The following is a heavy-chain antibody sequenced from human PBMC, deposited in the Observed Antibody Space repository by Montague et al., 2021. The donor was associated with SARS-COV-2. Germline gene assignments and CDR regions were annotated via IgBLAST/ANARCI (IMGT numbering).Heavy chain of an antibody. CDR2: INHSGST. CDR3: ARGHYDILTGYDEYYFDY. Sequence: SETLSLTCAIYGGSFSGYYWSWIRQPPGKGLEWIGEINHSGSTNYNPSLKSRVTISVDTSKNQFSLKLISVTAADTAVYYCARGHYDILTGYDEYYFDYWGQGTLVTVSS. V-gene: IGHV4-34*01. J-gene: IGHJ4*02. D-gene: IGHD3-9*01. CDR1: GGSFSGYY.